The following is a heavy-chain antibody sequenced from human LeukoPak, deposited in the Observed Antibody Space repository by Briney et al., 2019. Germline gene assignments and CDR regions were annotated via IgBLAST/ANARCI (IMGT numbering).Heavy chain of an antibody. D-gene: IGHD3-22*01. J-gene: IGHJ3*02. Sequence: PSETLSLTCTVSGGSISSYYWSWIRQPAGKGLEWIGRIYTSGSTNYNPSLKSRVTMSVDTSKNQFSLKLSSVTAADTAVYCCARGDTYYYDSAHAFDIWGQGTMVTVSS. CDR2: IYTSGST. CDR1: GGSISSYY. CDR3: ARGDTYYYDSAHAFDI. V-gene: IGHV4-4*07.